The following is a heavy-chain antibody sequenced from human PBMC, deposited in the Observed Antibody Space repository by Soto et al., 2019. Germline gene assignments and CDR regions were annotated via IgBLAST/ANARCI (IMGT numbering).Heavy chain of an antibody. CDR2: IYHSGST. V-gene: IGHV4-4*02. J-gene: IGHJ4*02. CDR1: GGSISSDNW. D-gene: IGHD2-2*02. CDR3: AREGEGRYCSSTSCYTLDY. Sequence: PSETLSLTCAFSGGSISSDNWWTWVRQPPGKGLEWIGSIYHSGSTYYNPSLKSRVTISVDTSKNQFSLKLSSVTAADTAVYYCAREGEGRYCSSTSCYTLDYWGQGTLVTVSS.